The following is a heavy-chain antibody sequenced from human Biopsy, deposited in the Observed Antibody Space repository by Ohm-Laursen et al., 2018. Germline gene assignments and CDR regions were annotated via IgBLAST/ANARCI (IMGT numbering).Heavy chain of an antibody. CDR2: VNPNSGAT. J-gene: IGHJ3*02. CDR1: ADSFIGYD. CDR3: ARDRMVTIITLVRADTFDI. V-gene: IGHV1-2*02. D-gene: IGHD3-10*01. Sequence: ASVKVSCNAPADSFIGYDMHWVRQAPGQGLEWMGWVNPNSGATNYAQKFQGRVTMTSDTSISTAYIELRRLISDDTAVYFCARDRMVTIITLVRADTFDIWGQGTLVSVSS.